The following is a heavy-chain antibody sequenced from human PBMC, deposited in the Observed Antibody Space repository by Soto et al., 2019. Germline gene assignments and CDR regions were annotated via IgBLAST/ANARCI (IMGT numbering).Heavy chain of an antibody. V-gene: IGHV1-69*13. J-gene: IGHJ4*02. CDR2: IIPIFVTA. Sequence: SVKVSCKASGGTFSSYAISWVRQAPGQGLEWMGGIIPIFVTANYAQKFQGRVTITADESTSTAYMELSSLRSEDTAVYYCARVYDSSGYYFAYWGQGTLVTVSS. CDR1: GGTFSSYA. CDR3: ARVYDSSGYYFAY. D-gene: IGHD3-22*01.